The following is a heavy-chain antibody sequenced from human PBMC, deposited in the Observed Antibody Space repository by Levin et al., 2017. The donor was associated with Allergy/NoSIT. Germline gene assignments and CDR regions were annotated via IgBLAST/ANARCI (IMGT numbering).Heavy chain of an antibody. CDR2: ISGSGGST. CDR3: AKDRGSWYGIFDY. V-gene: IGHV3-23*01. D-gene: IGHD6-13*01. J-gene: IGHJ4*02. CDR1: GFTFSSYA. Sequence: GESLKISCAASGFTFSSYAMSWVRQAPGKGLEWVSAISGSGGSTYYADSVKGRFTISRDNSKNTLYLQMNSLRAEDTAVYYCAKDRGSWYGIFDYWGQGTLVTVSS.